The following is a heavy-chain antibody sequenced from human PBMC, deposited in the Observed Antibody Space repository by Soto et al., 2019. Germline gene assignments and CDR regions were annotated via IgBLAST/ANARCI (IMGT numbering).Heavy chain of an antibody. CDR1: GFTFDDHA. J-gene: IGHJ6*02. Sequence: EVQLVESGGGMVQPGRSLRLSCVASGFTFDDHAMHWVRRGPGRGLEWVSGISWNSETTGYADSVRGRFTISRDNAKNSLYLKMNSLRVEDTAFYYCAKDEGAVWSVAKGSSYAYYGMDVWGQGTTVIVS. CDR3: AKDEGAVWSVAKGSSYAYYGMDV. V-gene: IGHV3-9*01. D-gene: IGHD3-3*01. CDR2: ISWNSETT.